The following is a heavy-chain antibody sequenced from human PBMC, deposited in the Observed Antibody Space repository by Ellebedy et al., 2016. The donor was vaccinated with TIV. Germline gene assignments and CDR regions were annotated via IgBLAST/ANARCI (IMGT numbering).Heavy chain of an antibody. CDR2: ISHTGGRT. CDR3: ARGKSGTYIHHAFDY. CDR1: GFSFSSYA. Sequence: GESLKISCAASGFSFSSYAMSWVRQAPGKGLEWVSTISHTGGRTYYADSVKGRFTISRDNSRNTLYLQMNGLRAEDTAIYYCARGKSGTYIHHAFDYWGQGTPVTVSS. J-gene: IGHJ4*02. V-gene: IGHV3-23*01. D-gene: IGHD1-14*01.